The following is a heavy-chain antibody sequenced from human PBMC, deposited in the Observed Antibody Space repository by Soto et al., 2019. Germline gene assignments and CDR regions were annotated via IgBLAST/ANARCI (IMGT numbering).Heavy chain of an antibody. Sequence: QVQLVESGGGVVQPGRSLRLSCAVSGFTLSSHAMHWVRQAPGKGLEWVALISDGSNKYYADSVKGRFTTSRDNSKNTMYLQMTSLSVEDTAVYYCARDDEGGSDCDLGYWGQGALVTVSS. V-gene: IGHV3-30-3*01. D-gene: IGHD1-26*01. CDR2: ISDGSNK. J-gene: IGHJ4*02. CDR1: GFTLSSHA. CDR3: ARDDEGGSDCDLGY.